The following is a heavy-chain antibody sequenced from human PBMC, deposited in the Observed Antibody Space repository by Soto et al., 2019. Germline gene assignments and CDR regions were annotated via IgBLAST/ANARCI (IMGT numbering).Heavy chain of an antibody. CDR2: INHSGST. J-gene: IGHJ6*02. CDR3: ARGAIGIAVAVIYYGMDV. D-gene: IGHD6-19*01. CDR1: GGSFSGYY. Sequence: PSETLSLTCAVYGGSFSGYYWSWIRQPPGKGLEWIGEINHSGSTNYNPSLKSRVTISVDTSKNQFSLKLSSVTAADTAVYYCARGAIGIAVAVIYYGMDVWGQGTTVTVSS. V-gene: IGHV4-34*01.